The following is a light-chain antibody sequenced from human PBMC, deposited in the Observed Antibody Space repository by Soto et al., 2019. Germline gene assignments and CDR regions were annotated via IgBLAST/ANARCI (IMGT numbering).Light chain of an antibody. J-gene: IGKJ4*01. CDR2: DAS. CDR1: QSIFNY. CDR3: QQYEDLPLT. Sequence: DVQLTQSPSTLSASVGDRVAITCQASQSIFNYLNWFQHRPGTAPQLLISDASHLEPGVPSRFSGQRSGTDFTLIITNRRPEDFATYYCQQYEDLPLTFGGGTRVEV. V-gene: IGKV1-33*01.